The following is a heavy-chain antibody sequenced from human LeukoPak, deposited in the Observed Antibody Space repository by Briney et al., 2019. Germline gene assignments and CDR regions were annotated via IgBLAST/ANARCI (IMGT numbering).Heavy chain of an antibody. CDR2: ITGSGGGI. J-gene: IGHJ4*02. D-gene: IGHD6-13*01. CDR3: VGNAGLSEGF. Sequence: PGGSLRLSCVVSGRTLSDYGMSWVRQTPGKGLEWVSGITGSGGGIYYASSVKGRFTISRDNSKNTVFLQMNSLRGEDTALYYCVGNAGLSEGFWGQGTLVTVSS. V-gene: IGHV3-23*01. CDR1: GRTLSDYG.